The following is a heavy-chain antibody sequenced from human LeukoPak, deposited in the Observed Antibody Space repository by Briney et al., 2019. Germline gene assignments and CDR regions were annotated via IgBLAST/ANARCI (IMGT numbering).Heavy chain of an antibody. CDR2: IYYSGST. V-gene: IGHV4-39*01. D-gene: IGHD4-17*01. CDR1: GGSISSSSYY. J-gene: IGHJ6*02. Sequence: SETLSLTCTVSGGSISSSSYYWGWIRQPPGKGLEWIGSIYYSGSTYYNPSLKSRVTISVDTSKNQFSLKLSSVTAADTAVYYCARGRSLYGEPYYYYGMDVWGQGTTVTVSS. CDR3: ARGRSLYGEPYYYYGMDV.